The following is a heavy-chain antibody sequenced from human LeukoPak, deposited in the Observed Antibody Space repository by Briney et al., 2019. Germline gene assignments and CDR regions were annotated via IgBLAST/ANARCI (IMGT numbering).Heavy chain of an antibody. CDR1: GGTFSSYA. CDR3: ARAGQLLRGNWFDP. Sequence: SVKVSCKASGGTFSSYAISWVRQAPGQGLEWMGGIIPIFGAANYAQKFQGRVTITADESTSTAYMELSSLRSEDTAVYYCARAGQLLRGNWFDPWGQGTLVTVSS. J-gene: IGHJ5*02. V-gene: IGHV1-69*13. CDR2: IIPIFGAA. D-gene: IGHD2-2*01.